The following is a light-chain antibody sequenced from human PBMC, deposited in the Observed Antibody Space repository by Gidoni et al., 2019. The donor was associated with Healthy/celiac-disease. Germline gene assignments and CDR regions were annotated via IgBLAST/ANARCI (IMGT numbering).Light chain of an antibody. CDR1: QSISSY. Sequence: DIQMTQSPSSLSASVGDRVTITCRASQSISSYLNLYQQKPGKAPKLLIYAASSLQSGVPSRFSGSGSGTDFNLTISRLQPEDFATYYCQQSYSTPMTFGGGTKVEIK. J-gene: IGKJ4*01. CDR3: QQSYSTPMT. V-gene: IGKV1-39*01. CDR2: AAS.